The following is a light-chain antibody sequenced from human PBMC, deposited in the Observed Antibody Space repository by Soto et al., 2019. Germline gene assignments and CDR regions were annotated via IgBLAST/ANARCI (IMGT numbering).Light chain of an antibody. V-gene: IGLV2-14*03. J-gene: IGLJ2*01. Sequence: QSALTQPASVSGSPGQSITISCTGTNSDVGGYNYVSWYQHHPGKAPKLMIYDVSNRPSGVSNRFSGYKSGNTASLTISGIQTEDEADYYCSSYTTSSTVVFGGGTKLTVL. CDR1: NSDVGGYNY. CDR2: DVS. CDR3: SSYTTSSTVV.